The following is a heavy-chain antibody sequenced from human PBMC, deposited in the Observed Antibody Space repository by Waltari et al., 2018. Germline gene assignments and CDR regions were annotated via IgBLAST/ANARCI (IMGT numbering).Heavy chain of an antibody. J-gene: IGHJ4*02. Sequence: QVQLQESGPGLVKPSETLSLTCTVSGYSISSGYYWGWIRQPPGKGLEWIGSIYHSGSTYYNPSLKSRVTISVDTSKNQFSLKLSSVTAADTAVYYCARVDLHSQFDYWGQVTLVTVSS. CDR1: GYSISSGYY. CDR2: IYHSGST. CDR3: ARVDLHSQFDY. D-gene: IGHD2-15*01. V-gene: IGHV4-38-2*02.